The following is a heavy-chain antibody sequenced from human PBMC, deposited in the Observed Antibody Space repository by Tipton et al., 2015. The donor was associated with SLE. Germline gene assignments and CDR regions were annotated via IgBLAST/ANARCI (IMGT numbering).Heavy chain of an antibody. D-gene: IGHD2-15*01. CDR2: LSRSSTTI. CDR3: TRGIDPGSSRISDY. J-gene: IGHJ4*02. CDR1: GFTFSAYG. Sequence: SLRLSCAASGFTFSAYGMHWVRQAPGKGLEWISYLSRSSTTIFYADSVKGRFIISRDNSKSTLYLQMNNVRVEDTALYYCTRGIDPGSSRISDYWGQGTMVSVSS. V-gene: IGHV3-48*04.